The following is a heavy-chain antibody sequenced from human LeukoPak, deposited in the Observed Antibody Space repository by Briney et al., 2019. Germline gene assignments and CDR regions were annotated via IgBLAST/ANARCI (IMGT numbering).Heavy chain of an antibody. CDR2: ISSSSSYI. J-gene: IGHJ3*02. Sequence: GGSLRLSCAASGFTFSSYSMNWVRQAPGKGLEWVSSISSSSSYIYYADSVKGRFTISRDNAKNSLYLQMNSLRAEDTAVYYCARDQIYDSSGYYTRFRAFDIWGQGTMVTVSS. D-gene: IGHD3-22*01. CDR1: GFTFSSYS. CDR3: ARDQIYDSSGYYTRFRAFDI. V-gene: IGHV3-21*01.